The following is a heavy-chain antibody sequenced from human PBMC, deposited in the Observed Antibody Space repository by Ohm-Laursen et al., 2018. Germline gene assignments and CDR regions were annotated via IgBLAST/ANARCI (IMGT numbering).Heavy chain of an antibody. D-gene: IGHD6-13*01. J-gene: IGHJ4*02. V-gene: IGHV1-18*01. Sequence: ASVKVSCKASGYTFTSYDINWVRQATGQGLEWMGWISSSNGYTNYAQNLQGRVTMTTDTSTSTAYMELKSLRSDDTAVYYCARGLSSSWFDYWGQGTLVTVSS. CDR2: ISSSNGYT. CDR1: GYTFTSYD. CDR3: ARGLSSSWFDY.